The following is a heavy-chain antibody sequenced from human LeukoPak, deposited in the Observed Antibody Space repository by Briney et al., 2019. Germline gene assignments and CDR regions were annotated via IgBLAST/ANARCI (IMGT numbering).Heavy chain of an antibody. V-gene: IGHV4-30-2*01. D-gene: IGHD4-11*01. CDR2: IYHSGST. J-gene: IGHJ6*02. Sequence: PSETLSLTCAVSGGSISSGGYSWSWIRQPPGKGLEWIGYIYHSGSTYYNPSLKSRVTISVDRSKNQFSLKLSSVTAADTAVYYCASSLSEFHSNYVFGMDVWGQGTTVTVSS. CDR1: GGSISSGGYS. CDR3: ASSLSEFHSNYVFGMDV.